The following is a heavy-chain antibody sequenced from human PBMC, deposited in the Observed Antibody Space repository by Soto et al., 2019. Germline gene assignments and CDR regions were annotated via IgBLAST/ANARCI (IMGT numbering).Heavy chain of an antibody. V-gene: IGHV1-46*01. CDR1: GASFTKYY. Sequence: ASGXGSLRSPGASFTKYYMHSISQAATPGLEWMGVINPNGGSIRFAQKFQGRVTMTRDKSRSTVYMELRGLTSEDTAVYYCARSSGGLYAITIEGKNWFEPWGQGTLV. J-gene: IGHJ5*02. CDR3: ARSSGGLYAITIEGKNWFEP. D-gene: IGHD1-26*01. CDR2: INPNGGSI.